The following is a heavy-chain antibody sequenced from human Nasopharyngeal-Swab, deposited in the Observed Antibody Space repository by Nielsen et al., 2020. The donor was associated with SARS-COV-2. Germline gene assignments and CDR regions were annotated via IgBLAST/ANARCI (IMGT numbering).Heavy chain of an antibody. CDR2: INRLSGGP. D-gene: IGHD1-1*01. CDR3: ARVFKRFSLERCGFDP. J-gene: IGHJ5*02. V-gene: IGHV1-2*06. Sequence: ASVTVSCKASVYTFTSYDINWVRQATGQGLEWMGRINRLSGGPNYAQKFQGRVTMTRDPSISTAYMELSRLRSDDTAVYYCARVFKRFSLERCGFDPWGQGTLVTVSS. CDR1: VYTFTSYD.